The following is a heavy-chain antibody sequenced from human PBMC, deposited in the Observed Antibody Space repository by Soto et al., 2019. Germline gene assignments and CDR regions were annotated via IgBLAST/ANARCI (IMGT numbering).Heavy chain of an antibody. CDR1: GFAFNNYG. CDR2: ISKSDYT. D-gene: IGHD3-16*01. J-gene: IGHJ4*02. CDR3: AREDSIMMPAVSDL. V-gene: IGHV3-21*01. Sequence: RRLSCTVSGFAFNNYGINWVRQAPGKGLEWVSSISKSDYTYYSDSVKGRFTISRDNAKNSVSLQMNTLRVEDTAVYYCAREDSIMMPAVSDLWGQGTLLTASS.